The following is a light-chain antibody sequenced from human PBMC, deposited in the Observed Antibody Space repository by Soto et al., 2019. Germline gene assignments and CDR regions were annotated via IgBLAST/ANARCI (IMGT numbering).Light chain of an antibody. CDR1: QSVSTS. CDR2: DAS. Sequence: EIVLTQSPATLFLSPGERAALSCRASQSVSTSLAWYQHKPGQAPRVIIYDASKRAPGIPARFSGSGSGTDFTLTISSLEPEDFAVYYCQVRDVWPTFGQGTKVDIK. J-gene: IGKJ1*01. CDR3: QVRDVWPT. V-gene: IGKV3-11*01.